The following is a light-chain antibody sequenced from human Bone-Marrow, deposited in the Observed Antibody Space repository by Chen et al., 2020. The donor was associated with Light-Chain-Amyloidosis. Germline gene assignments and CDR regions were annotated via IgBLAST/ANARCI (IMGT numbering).Light chain of an antibody. CDR2: HGS. CDR3: QQYSSRVLS. V-gene: IGKV1-5*01. CDR1: ESVVGW. J-gene: IGKJ4*01. Sequence: DIQLTQSPSTLSASVGDRVTITCRASESVVGWLAWYQHHPGKAPKLLMYHGSTLHSGVPSRFSGSGFATDFSLIISNLEPEDFATYYFQQYSSRVLSFGGGTKVEMK.